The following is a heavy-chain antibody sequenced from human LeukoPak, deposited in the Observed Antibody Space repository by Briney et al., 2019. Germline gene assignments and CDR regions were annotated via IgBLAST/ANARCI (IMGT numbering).Heavy chain of an antibody. V-gene: IGHV3-74*01. J-gene: IGHJ4*02. CDR3: ARRAGAYSHPYDY. Sequence: GGSLRLSCAASGFSFSNYWMHWVRQAPGKGLVWVSRIKSDGSITNYADSVKGRFTISRDNAKNTVYLQMNSLRAEDTAVYYCARRAGAYSHPYDYWGQGTLVTVSS. D-gene: IGHD4/OR15-4a*01. CDR1: GFSFSNYW. CDR2: IKSDGSIT.